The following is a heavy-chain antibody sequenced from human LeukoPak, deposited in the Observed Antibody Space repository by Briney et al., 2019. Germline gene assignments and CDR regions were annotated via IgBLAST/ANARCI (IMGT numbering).Heavy chain of an antibody. J-gene: IGHJ4*02. Sequence: GGSLRLSCAASGFTVSSNYMSWVRQAPGKGLEWVSVIYSGGSTYYADSVKGRFTISRDNAKNSLNLQMNSLRAEDTAVYYCARGRGGYYFDYWGQGTLVTVSS. CDR2: IYSGGST. CDR3: ARGRGGYYFDY. D-gene: IGHD3-10*01. V-gene: IGHV3-53*01. CDR1: GFTVSSNY.